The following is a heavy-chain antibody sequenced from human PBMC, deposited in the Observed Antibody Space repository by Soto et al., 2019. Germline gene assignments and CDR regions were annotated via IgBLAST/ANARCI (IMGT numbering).Heavy chain of an antibody. J-gene: IGHJ4*02. CDR3: AKVTPEGDDYDSFWAGGLDD. D-gene: IGHD3-22*01. Sequence: PGGSLRLSCAASGFTFSSYAMSWVRQAPGKGLEWVSAISGSGGSTYYADSVKGRFTISRDNSKNTLYLQMNSLRAEDTAVYYCAKVTPEGDDYDSFWAGGLDDWGKGTLVTVDS. V-gene: IGHV3-23*01. CDR2: ISGSGGST. CDR1: GFTFSSYA.